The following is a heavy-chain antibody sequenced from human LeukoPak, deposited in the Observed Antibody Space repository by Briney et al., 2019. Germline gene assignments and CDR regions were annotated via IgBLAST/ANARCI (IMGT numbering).Heavy chain of an antibody. CDR3: AKDGRRWLQLGGLDWFDP. J-gene: IGHJ5*02. V-gene: IGHV3-23*01. Sequence: GGSLRLSCAASGLTFSRYAMSWVRQAPGKGLEWVSTISGSGGGTYNADSVKGRFTISRDNSQNTLYLQMNSLRAEDTAVYYCAKDGRRWLQLGGLDWFDPWGQGTLVTVSS. CDR2: ISGSGGGT. CDR1: GLTFSRYA. D-gene: IGHD5-24*01.